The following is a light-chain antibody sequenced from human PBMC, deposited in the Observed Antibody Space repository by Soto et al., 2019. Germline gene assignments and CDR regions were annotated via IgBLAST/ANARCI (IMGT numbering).Light chain of an antibody. CDR1: QSIGTD. J-gene: IGKJ4*01. Sequence: ERVMTPSPATLSVFPGEKDPPSLRAIQSIGTDLAWYQQKPGQAPRLLIYDASTRATSIPARFSGSGSGTEFTLTISSLQSEDFAVYYCQQYNDWPLTFGGGTKVDIK. V-gene: IGKV3-15*01. CDR2: DAS. CDR3: QQYNDWPLT.